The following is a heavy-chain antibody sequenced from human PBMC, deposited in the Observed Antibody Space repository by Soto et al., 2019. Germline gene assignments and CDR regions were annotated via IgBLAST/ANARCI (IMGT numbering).Heavy chain of an antibody. J-gene: IGHJ4*02. V-gene: IGHV1-3*01. CDR2: INAGNGNT. CDR3: ARTRGYDSSDYDY. Sequence: ASVQVACKASGYTFTSYAMHWVRQAPGQRLEWMGWINAGNGNTKYSQKFQGRVTITRDTSASTAYMELSSLRSEDTAVYYCARTRGYDSSDYDYWGQGTLVTVSS. CDR1: GYTFTSYA. D-gene: IGHD3-22*01.